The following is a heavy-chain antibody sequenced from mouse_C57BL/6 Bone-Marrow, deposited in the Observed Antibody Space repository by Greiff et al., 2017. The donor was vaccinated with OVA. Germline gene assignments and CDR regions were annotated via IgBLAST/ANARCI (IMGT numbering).Heavy chain of an antibody. J-gene: IGHJ2*01. Sequence: QVQLQQPGAELVKPGASVKLSCKASGYTFTSYWLHWVKQRPGQGLEWIGMIHPNSGSTNYNEKFKSKATLTVDKSSSTAYMQISSLTSEDSAVYYCASYVYYFDYWGQGTTLTVSS. D-gene: IGHD1-1*02. V-gene: IGHV1-64*01. CDR2: IHPNSGST. CDR3: ASYVYYFDY. CDR1: GYTFTSYW.